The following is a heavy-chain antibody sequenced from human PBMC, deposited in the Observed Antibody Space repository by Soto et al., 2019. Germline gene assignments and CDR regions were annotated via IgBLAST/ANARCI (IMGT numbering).Heavy chain of an antibody. CDR3: ARDLAYHYGFMDV. CDR1: GGSISSVGYY. V-gene: IGHV4-31*03. Sequence: PSETLSLTCTVSGGSISSVGYYWSWIRQDPGKGLEWIGYIYYSGSTYYNPSLKSRLTISVDTSKNQFSLKLSSVTAADTAVYYCARDLAYHYGFMDVWGQGTTVTVSS. CDR2: IYYSGST. D-gene: IGHD3-10*01. J-gene: IGHJ6*02.